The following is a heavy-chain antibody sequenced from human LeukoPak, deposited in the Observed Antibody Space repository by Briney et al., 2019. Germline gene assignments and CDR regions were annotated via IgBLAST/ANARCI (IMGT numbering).Heavy chain of an antibody. Sequence: GGSLRLSCAASGFTFSSCSMSWVRQPPGKGLEWVPSISSGGSYIYYADSLKDRFTISRDNAKNSLFLQMNSLRAEDTDVYYCARGSGIQVWSGLDYWGQGTLVTVSS. CDR2: ISSGGSYI. V-gene: IGHV3-21*01. D-gene: IGHD3-10*01. CDR3: ARGSGIQVWSGLDY. CDR1: GFTFSSCS. J-gene: IGHJ4*02.